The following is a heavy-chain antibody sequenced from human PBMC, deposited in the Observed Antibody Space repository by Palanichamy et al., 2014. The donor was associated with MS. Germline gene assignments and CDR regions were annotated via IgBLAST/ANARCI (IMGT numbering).Heavy chain of an antibody. D-gene: IGHD2-15*01. Sequence: EYMGYIYYSGSTNYNPSLQSRVTISVDTSKNQFSLKLSSVTAADTAVYYCARLGYCSGARCYRWFDPWGQGTQVTVSS. J-gene: IGHJ5*02. CDR2: IYYSGST. CDR3: ARLGYCSGARCYRWFDP. V-gene: IGHV4-61*07.